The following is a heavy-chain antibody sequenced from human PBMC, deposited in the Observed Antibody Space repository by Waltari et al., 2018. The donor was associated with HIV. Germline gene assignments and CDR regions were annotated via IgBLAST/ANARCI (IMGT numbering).Heavy chain of an antibody. J-gene: IGHJ6*02. V-gene: IGHV1-8*02. Sequence: QAPPLPSAVDVTGPVASVKTSHKASEYHSITSFFQSVRQAAGPGREWLGWMNPNSGNTVSPDICEDRVTMTRDVSTDTAYMEMSGLTPEDTAIYYCARNSSGKGNRYFYYGLDIWGQGTPVTV. CDR1: EYHSITSF. D-gene: IGHD3-22*01. CDR2: MNPNSGNT. CDR3: ARNSSGKGNRYFYYGLDI.